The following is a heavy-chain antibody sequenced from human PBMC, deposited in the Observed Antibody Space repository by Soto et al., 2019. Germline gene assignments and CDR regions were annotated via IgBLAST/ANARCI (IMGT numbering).Heavy chain of an antibody. Sequence: ASVKVSCKASGYTFTGYYMHWVRQAPGQGLEWMGWINPSGGSTSYAQKFQGGVTMTRDTSTSTAYMELSSLRSEDTAVYYCATTKNYYDSSGYYLEWFDPWGQGTLVTVSS. J-gene: IGHJ5*02. CDR3: ATTKNYYDSSGYYLEWFDP. CDR2: INPSGGST. V-gene: IGHV1-46*01. D-gene: IGHD3-22*01. CDR1: GYTFTGYY.